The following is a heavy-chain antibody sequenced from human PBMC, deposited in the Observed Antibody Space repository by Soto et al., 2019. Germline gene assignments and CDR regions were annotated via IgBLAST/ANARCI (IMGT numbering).Heavy chain of an antibody. D-gene: IGHD2-2*01. Sequence: PGGSLRLSXTASGFTFGDYAMSWFRQAPGKGLEWVGFIRSKAYGGTTEYAASVKGRFTISRDDSKSIAYLQMNSLKTEDTAVYYCTRELVVPAVLNWFDPWGQGTLVTVSS. CDR1: GFTFGDYA. CDR3: TRELVVPAVLNWFDP. CDR2: IRSKAYGGTT. J-gene: IGHJ5*02. V-gene: IGHV3-49*03.